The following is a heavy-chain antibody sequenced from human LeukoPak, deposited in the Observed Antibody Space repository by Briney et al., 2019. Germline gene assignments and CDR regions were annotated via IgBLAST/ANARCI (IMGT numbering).Heavy chain of an antibody. J-gene: IGHJ4*02. D-gene: IGHD1-26*01. Sequence: GGSLRLSCAASGFTFSSYWKTWVRQAPGKGLEWVANIKQDGSEKYYVDSVKGRFTISRDNAKNSLYLQMNSLRAEDTAVYHCARGGWEPLDYWGQGILVTVSS. CDR2: IKQDGSEK. V-gene: IGHV3-7*01. CDR1: GFTFSSYW. CDR3: ARGGWEPLDY.